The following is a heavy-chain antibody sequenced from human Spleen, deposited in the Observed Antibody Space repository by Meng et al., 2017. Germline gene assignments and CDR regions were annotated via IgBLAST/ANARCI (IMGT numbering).Heavy chain of an antibody. V-gene: IGHV3-15*01. CDR3: TAGGYSYGSFFDY. CDR2: IKSKPDGETT. D-gene: IGHD5-18*01. J-gene: IGHJ4*02. Sequence: GESLKLSCEGSGFTFTNAYMTCVRQVPGRRLEWVGRIKSKPDGETTDYAAPVKGRFTISRDDSKNTVYLQMNSLKTEDTAVYYCTAGGYSYGSFFDYWGQGTLVTVSS. CDR1: GFTFTNAY.